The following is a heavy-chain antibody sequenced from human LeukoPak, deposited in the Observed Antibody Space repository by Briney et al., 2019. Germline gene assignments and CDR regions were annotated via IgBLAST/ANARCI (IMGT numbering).Heavy chain of an antibody. V-gene: IGHV4-59*08. D-gene: IGHD2-2*01. CDR3: ARQYCSSTRCYVYFDY. Sequence: SETLSLTCTVSGGSISSYYWSWIRQPPGKGLEWIVYIYSSGGTNYNPSLKSRVTISVDTSKNQFSLKLNPVTAADTAVYYCARQYCSSTRCYVYFDYWGQGTLVTVSS. CDR2: IYSSGGT. CDR1: GGSISSYY. J-gene: IGHJ4*02.